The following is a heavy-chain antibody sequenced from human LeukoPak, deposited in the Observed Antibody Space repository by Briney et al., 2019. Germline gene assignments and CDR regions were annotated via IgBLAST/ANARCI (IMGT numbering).Heavy chain of an antibody. J-gene: IGHJ4*02. CDR2: IYPGDSDT. D-gene: IGHD3-3*01. V-gene: IGHV5-51*01. CDR3: ARREFWSGVYYFDY. CDR1: GYSFTSYW. Sequence: GESLKISCKGSGYSFTSYWIGWVRQMPGKGLEWMEIIYPGDSDTRYSPSFQGQVTISADKSISTAYLQWSSLKASDTAMYFCARREFWSGVYYFDYWGQGTLVTVSS.